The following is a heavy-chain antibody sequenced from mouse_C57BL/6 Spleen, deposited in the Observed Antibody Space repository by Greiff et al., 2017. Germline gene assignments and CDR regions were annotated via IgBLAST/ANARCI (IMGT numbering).Heavy chain of an antibody. CDR1: GFTFSDYG. CDR2: ISSGSSTI. Sequence: EVTLVESGGGLVKPGGSLKLSCAASGFTFSDYGMHWVRQAPEKGLEWVAYISSGSSTIYYADTVKGRFTISRDNAKNTLFLQMTSLRSEDTAMYYCARNYDYGWFAYWGQGTLVTVSA. D-gene: IGHD2-4*01. V-gene: IGHV5-17*01. CDR3: ARNYDYGWFAY. J-gene: IGHJ3*01.